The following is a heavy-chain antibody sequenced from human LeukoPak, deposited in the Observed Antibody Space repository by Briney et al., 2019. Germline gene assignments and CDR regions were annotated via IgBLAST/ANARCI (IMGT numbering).Heavy chain of an antibody. V-gene: IGHV3-23*01. CDR3: AKDWGSGYFDY. CDR2: ISGSGGST. Sequence: GGSLRLSCAASGFTFSSYAMSWVRQAPGKGLEWVSAISGSGGSTYYADSVKGRFTISRDNLKNTLYLQMNSLTAEDTAVYYCAKDWGSGYFDYWGQGTLVTVSS. CDR1: GFTFSSYA. D-gene: IGHD3-22*01. J-gene: IGHJ4*02.